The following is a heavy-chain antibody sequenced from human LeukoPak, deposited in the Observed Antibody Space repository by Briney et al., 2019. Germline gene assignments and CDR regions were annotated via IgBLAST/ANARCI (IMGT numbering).Heavy chain of an antibody. J-gene: IGHJ5*02. CDR2: INPSGGST. D-gene: IGHD3-10*01. CDR3: ARVSRAYWFDP. Sequence: GASVKVSCKASGYTFTSYYMHWVRQAPGQGLEWMGIINPSGGSTSYAQKFQGRVTMTRDTSTSTVYMELSSLRSEDTAVYCCARVSRAYWFDPWGQGTLVTVSS. CDR1: GYTFTSYY. V-gene: IGHV1-46*01.